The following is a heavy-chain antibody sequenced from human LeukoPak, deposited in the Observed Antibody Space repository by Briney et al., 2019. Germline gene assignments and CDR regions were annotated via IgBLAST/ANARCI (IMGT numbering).Heavy chain of an antibody. CDR3: ARDPGSLDTAMAFDY. CDR1: GGTFSSYA. Sequence: SVKVSCKASGGTFSSYANSWVRQAPGQGLEWMGRIIPIFGTANYAQKFQGRVTITTDESTSTAYMELSSLRSEDTAVYYCARDPGSLDTAMAFDYWGQGTLVTVSS. CDR2: IIPIFGTA. D-gene: IGHD5-18*01. J-gene: IGHJ4*02. V-gene: IGHV1-69*05.